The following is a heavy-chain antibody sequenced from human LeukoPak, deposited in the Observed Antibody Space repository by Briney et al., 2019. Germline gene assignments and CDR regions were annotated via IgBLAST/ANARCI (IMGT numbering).Heavy chain of an antibody. J-gene: IGHJ4*02. D-gene: IGHD1-1*01. CDR3: ARYDNGKDYFDY. CDR2: MTNGGGST. Sequence: GGSLRLSCAASGFTFSSYAMSWVRQAPGKGLEWVSVMTNGGGSTFYADSVRGRFTISRDNSKNTLYLQMNSLRAEDTALYYCARYDNGKDYFDYWGQGTLVTVSS. CDR1: GFTFSSYA. V-gene: IGHV3-23*01.